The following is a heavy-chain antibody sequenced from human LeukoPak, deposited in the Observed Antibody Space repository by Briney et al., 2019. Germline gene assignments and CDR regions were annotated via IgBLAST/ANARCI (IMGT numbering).Heavy chain of an antibody. V-gene: IGHV3-53*01. CDR3: AKAKGWYGEGYFDY. Sequence: GGSLRLSCAASGFAVSSNYMNWVRQARGKALEWVSVLYPDGRTYYADSVKGRFTISRDVSKNTLFLQMTSLRAEDTAVYYCAKAKGWYGEGYFDYWGQGTLVTVSS. CDR2: LYPDGRT. CDR1: GFAVSSNY. D-gene: IGHD3-10*01. J-gene: IGHJ4*02.